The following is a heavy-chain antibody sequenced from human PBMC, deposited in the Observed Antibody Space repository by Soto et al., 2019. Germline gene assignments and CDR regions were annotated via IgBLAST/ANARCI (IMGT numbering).Heavy chain of an antibody. CDR1: GYTFTRYG. V-gene: IGHV1-18*01. CDR2: ISGYNGDT. CDR3: AKNGQPPYYYYGLDV. J-gene: IGHJ6*02. D-gene: IGHD2-8*01. Sequence: QGHLVQSEAEVKKSGASVKVSCKASGYTFTRYGISWVRQAPGQGLEWMGWISGYNGDTNYAQKFQGRVSMNIDTSTTTAYMELRSLRSDDTAVYYCAKNGQPPYYYYGLDVWGQGTKVTVSS.